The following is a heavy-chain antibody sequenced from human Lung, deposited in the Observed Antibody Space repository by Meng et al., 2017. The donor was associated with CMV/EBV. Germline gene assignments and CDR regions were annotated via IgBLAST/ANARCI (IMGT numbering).Heavy chain of an antibody. J-gene: IGHJ4*02. V-gene: IGHV1-69*05. CDR2: IIPLYATA. Sequence: SXXVSXKASGGTFSNYAVSWVRQAPGEGLEWMGGIIPLYATANYAQRFQGRVTITTDESTSTAYMEVSSLRSEDTAVYYCARASYYGSGSYYHFDSGCQGTPGTVSA. CDR1: GGTFSNYA. CDR3: ARASYYGSGSYYHFDS. D-gene: IGHD3-10*01.